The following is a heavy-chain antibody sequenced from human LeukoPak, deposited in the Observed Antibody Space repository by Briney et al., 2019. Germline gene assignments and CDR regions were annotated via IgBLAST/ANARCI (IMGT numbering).Heavy chain of an antibody. V-gene: IGHV4-39*01. CDR3: ARHAWGSSVPHWFDP. CDR2: IYYSGST. CDR1: GGSISSYY. D-gene: IGHD6-6*01. J-gene: IGHJ5*02. Sequence: KPSETLSLTCTVSGGSISSYYWGWIRQPPGKGLEWIGSIYYSGSTYYNPSLKSRVTISVDTSKNQFSLKLSSVTAADTAVYYCARHAWGSSVPHWFDPWGQGTLVTVSS.